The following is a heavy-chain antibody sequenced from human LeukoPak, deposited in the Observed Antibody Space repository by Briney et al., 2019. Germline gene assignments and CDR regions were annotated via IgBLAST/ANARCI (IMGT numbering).Heavy chain of an antibody. J-gene: IGHJ6*02. CDR3: ARYGVYRGMDV. V-gene: IGHV4-59*01. CDR2: IYYSGRT. CDR1: GGSISGYY. Sequence: SETLSLTCTVSGGSISGYYWSWIRQPPGKGLEWIGYIYYSGRTSYNPSLRGRVTISVDTSKNQFSLKLSSVTAADTAVYYCARYGVYRGMDVWSQGTTVTVSS. D-gene: IGHD5-12*01.